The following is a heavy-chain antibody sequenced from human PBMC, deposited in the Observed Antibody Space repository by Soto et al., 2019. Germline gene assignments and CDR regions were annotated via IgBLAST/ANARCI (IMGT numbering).Heavy chain of an antibody. CDR3: VRRAQYFDGTGFHAFDI. J-gene: IGHJ3*02. CDR2: ISSGGDNT. V-gene: IGHV3-23*01. D-gene: IGHD6-19*01. Sequence: PGGSLRLSCVASGYNFSKYAVSWVRQATGKGLELVSAISSGGDNTHYADSVKGRFTITRDNSKNMLYLEMNSLAVEDTAVYYCVRRAQYFDGTGFHAFDIWGQGTRVTVSS. CDR1: GYNFSKYA.